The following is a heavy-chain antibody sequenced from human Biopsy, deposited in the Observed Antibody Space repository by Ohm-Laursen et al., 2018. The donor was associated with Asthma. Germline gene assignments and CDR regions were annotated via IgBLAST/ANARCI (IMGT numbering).Heavy chain of an antibody. J-gene: IGHJ1*01. Sequence: GSLRLSCVASGFTFGDYWMSWVRQVPGKGLEWVANIKHDGTEKNHVDSLKGRFTISRDNAKNSLYLQMNSLRAEDTAVYYCARTFHFWSPYHAEHYQLWGQGTLVTVPS. CDR2: IKHDGTEK. V-gene: IGHV3-7*01. CDR1: GFTFGDYW. CDR3: ARTFHFWSPYHAEHYQL. D-gene: IGHD3-3*02.